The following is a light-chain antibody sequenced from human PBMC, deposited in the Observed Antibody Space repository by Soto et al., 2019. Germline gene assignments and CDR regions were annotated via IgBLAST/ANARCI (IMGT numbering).Light chain of an antibody. CDR1: QDTGSY. CDR2: AAS. Sequence: DIQMTQSPSSLSASVGDRVTIACRASQDTGSYLAWYQQKPGKVPKLLIYAASSLQSGVPSRFSGSVSGTDFTLTSSSLQPEDVATYFCQKYNSAPPTCGQGTKVQIK. CDR3: QKYNSAPPT. J-gene: IGKJ1*01. V-gene: IGKV1-27*01.